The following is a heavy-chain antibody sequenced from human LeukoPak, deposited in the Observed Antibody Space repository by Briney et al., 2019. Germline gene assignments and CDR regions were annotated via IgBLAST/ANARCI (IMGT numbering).Heavy chain of an antibody. Sequence: EWRALILYDGINKYYAASVKGRFTIYRDNSKNTLYLQMNSLRAEDTAVYYCAKDYGDYMDVWGKGTTVTVSS. D-gene: IGHD3-10*01. CDR3: AKDYGDYMDV. CDR2: ILYDGINK. V-gene: IGHV3-30*02. J-gene: IGHJ6*03.